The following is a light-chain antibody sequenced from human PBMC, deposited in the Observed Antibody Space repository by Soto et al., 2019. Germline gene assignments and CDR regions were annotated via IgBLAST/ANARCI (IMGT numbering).Light chain of an antibody. CDR3: MQATQFPVT. J-gene: IGKJ2*01. CDR2: KIS. CDR1: QSLVHGDGNTY. Sequence: DIVMTQTPLSSPVTLGQPASISCRSSQSLVHGDGNTYLRWLQQRPGQPPRLLIYKISKRSSGVPDRFSGSGAGTDFTLKISKVEAEDVGVYYCMQATQFPVTFGQGTRLEIK. V-gene: IGKV2-24*01.